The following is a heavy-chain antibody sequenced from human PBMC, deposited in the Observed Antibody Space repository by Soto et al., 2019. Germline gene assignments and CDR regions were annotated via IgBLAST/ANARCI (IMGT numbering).Heavy chain of an antibody. V-gene: IGHV1-18*01. CDR3: ARDRAYYYDSSGYYYFDY. Sequence: QVQLLQSGAEVKNPGASVKVSCKASGYTFTSYGISWVRQAPGQGLEWMGWISAYNGNTNYAQKLQGRVTMTTDTSTSTAYMELRSLRSDDTAVYYCARDRAYYYDSSGYYYFDYWGQGTLVTVSS. D-gene: IGHD3-22*01. CDR1: GYTFTSYG. J-gene: IGHJ4*02. CDR2: ISAYNGNT.